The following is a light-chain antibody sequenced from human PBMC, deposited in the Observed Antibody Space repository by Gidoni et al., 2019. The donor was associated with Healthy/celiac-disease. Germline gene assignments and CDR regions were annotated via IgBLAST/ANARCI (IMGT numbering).Light chain of an antibody. J-gene: IGKJ3*01. Sequence: DIQMTQSPSSLSASVGDRVTITFQASQDISNYLNWYQQKPGKAPKLLIYDASNLETGVPSRFSGSGSGTDFTFTISSLQPEDIATYYCQQYDNLPFTFXPXTKVDIK. CDR2: DAS. CDR3: QQYDNLPFT. CDR1: QDISNY. V-gene: IGKV1-33*01.